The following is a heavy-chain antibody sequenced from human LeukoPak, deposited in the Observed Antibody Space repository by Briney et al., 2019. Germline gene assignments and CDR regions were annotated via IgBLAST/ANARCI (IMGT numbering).Heavy chain of an antibody. V-gene: IGHV3-23*01. CDR3: ANNYDFWSGYCLN. J-gene: IGHJ4*02. D-gene: IGHD3-3*01. CDR2: ISGSGGST. Sequence: PGGSLRLSCVASGFPFSTYAMSWVRQAPGKGLEWVSVISGSGGSTYYADSVKGRFTISRDNSKNTLYLQMNSLRAEDTAVYYCANNYDFWSGYCLNWGQGTLVTVSS. CDR1: GFPFSTYA.